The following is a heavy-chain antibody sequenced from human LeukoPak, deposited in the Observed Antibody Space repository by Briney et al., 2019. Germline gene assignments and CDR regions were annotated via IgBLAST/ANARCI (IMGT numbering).Heavy chain of an antibody. D-gene: IGHD4-23*01. CDR2: IWYDGSNK. J-gene: IGHJ3*02. CDR3: ARDDYGGRLDI. CDR1: GFTFSNYD. Sequence: GRSLRLSCAASGFTFSNYDMHWVRQAPGKGLEWVAVIWYDGSNKYYADSVKGRFTISRDNSKNTLYLQMNSLRAEDTAVYYCARDDYGGRLDIWGQGTVVTVSS. V-gene: IGHV3-33*01.